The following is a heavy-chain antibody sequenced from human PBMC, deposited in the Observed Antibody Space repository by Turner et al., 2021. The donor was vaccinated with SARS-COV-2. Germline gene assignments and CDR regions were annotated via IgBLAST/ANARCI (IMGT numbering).Heavy chain of an antibody. CDR1: GFTVSSNY. CDR2: IYSGSSP. V-gene: IGHV3-53*02. J-gene: IGHJ6*02. Sequence: EVQLVDTGGGLIQPGGSLRLSCAASGFTVSSNYMSWVRQAPGKGLEWVSLIYSGSSPYYADSVKGRFTISRDNSKNTLYLQMNSLRAEDTAVYYCARDDPLGGMDVWGQGTTVTVSS. CDR3: ARDDPLGGMDV.